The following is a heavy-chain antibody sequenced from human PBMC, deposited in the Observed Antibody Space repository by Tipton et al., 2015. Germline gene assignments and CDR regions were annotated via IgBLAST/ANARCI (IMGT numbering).Heavy chain of an antibody. CDR1: GFSFSSYG. Sequence: SLRLSCAASGFSFSSYGMHWVRQAPGKGLEWVGFIRSKAYGGTTEYAAAVKGRFTISRDDSKSIAYLQMNSLKTEDTAVYYCSRDDSSGYYYGGFWGQGTLVTVSS. J-gene: IGHJ4*02. CDR3: SRDDSSGYYYGGF. D-gene: IGHD3-22*01. V-gene: IGHV3-49*04. CDR2: IRSKAYGGTT.